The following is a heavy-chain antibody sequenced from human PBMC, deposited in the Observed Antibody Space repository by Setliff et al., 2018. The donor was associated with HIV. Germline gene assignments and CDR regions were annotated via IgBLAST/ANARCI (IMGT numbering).Heavy chain of an antibody. Sequence: PGGSLRLSCAASGFTFNDFSMNWVRQAPGKGLEWVSSISPDSTYIYYADSVKGRFTISRDNAKNSLYLQMNSLRAEDTAVYYCTRRYCTSTSCSSSYDYWGRGTLVTVSS. CDR3: TRRYCTSTSCSSSYDY. D-gene: IGHD2-2*01. CDR1: GFTFNDFS. J-gene: IGHJ4*02. V-gene: IGHV3-21*01. CDR2: ISPDSTYI.